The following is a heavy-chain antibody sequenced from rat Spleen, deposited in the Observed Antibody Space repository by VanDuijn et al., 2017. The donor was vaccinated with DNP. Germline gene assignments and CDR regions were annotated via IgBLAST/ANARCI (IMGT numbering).Heavy chain of an antibody. CDR3: AKEPNYGGWSDYFDY. V-gene: IGHV4-2*01. CDR2: INKESSTI. J-gene: IGHJ2*01. CDR1: GFNFNDYW. D-gene: IGHD1-11*01. Sequence: EVKLVESGGGLVQPGRSLKLSCAASGFNFNDYWMGWVRQAPGKGLEWIGQINKESSTINYIPSLKEKITISRDNGQNTLYLQMSKLGSEDTAIYYCAKEPNYGGWSDYFDYWGQGVMVTVSS.